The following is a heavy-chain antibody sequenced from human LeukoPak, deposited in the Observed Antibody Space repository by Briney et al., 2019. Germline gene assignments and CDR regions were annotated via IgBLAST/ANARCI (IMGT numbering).Heavy chain of an antibody. D-gene: IGHD1-20*01. J-gene: IGHJ4*02. Sequence: GGSLTLSSVVSGFTLSSYWMHWVRQAPGKGLVWVSRNNGDGSSTNYADSVKGRFTMSRDDAKNTLYLQMNSLRAEDTAVYYCARGVDNWNDLLNYWGQGTLDSVSS. CDR2: NNGDGSST. V-gene: IGHV3-74*01. CDR3: ARGVDNWNDLLNY. CDR1: GFTLSSYW.